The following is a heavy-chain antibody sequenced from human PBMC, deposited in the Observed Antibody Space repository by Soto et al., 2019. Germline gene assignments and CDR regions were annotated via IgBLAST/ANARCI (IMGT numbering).Heavy chain of an antibody. CDR2: IWYDGTNK. CDR1: GFIFSNYG. D-gene: IGHD5-12*01. V-gene: IGHV3-33*01. CDR3: ARAGDIVIGTHELGAFDI. J-gene: IGHJ3*02. Sequence: QVQLVESGGGVVRPGRSLRLSCAASGFIFSNYGMHWVRQAAGKGLESVAVIWYDGTNKYYADSVKGRFTISRDNSKNALYLQMNSLRAEDMAVYYCARAGDIVIGTHELGAFDIWGQGTVVTVSS.